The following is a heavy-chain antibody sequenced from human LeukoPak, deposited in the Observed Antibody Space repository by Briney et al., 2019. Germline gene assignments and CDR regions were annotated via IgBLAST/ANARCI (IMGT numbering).Heavy chain of an antibody. CDR3: ARDGPNYYDSSGYSSGGFDY. Sequence: RASVKVSCKASGYTFTSYGISWVRQAPGQGLEWMGWISAYNGNTNYAQKLQGRVTMTTDTSTSTAYMELRSLRSDDTAVYYCARDGPNYYDSSGYSSGGFDYWGQGTLVTVSS. CDR2: ISAYNGNT. V-gene: IGHV1-18*01. J-gene: IGHJ4*02. D-gene: IGHD3-22*01. CDR1: GYTFTSYG.